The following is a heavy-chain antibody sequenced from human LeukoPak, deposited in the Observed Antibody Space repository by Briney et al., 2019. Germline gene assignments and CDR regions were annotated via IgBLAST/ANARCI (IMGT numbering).Heavy chain of an antibody. D-gene: IGHD2-2*01. CDR1: GGSISSSSYY. CDR2: IYYSGST. Sequence: PSETLSLTCTVSGGSISSSSYYWGWIRQPPGKGLEWIGSIYYSGSTYYNPSLKSRVTISVDTSKNQFSLKLSSVTAADTAVYYCARQGRDCSSTSCYWHYQPLGYWGQGTLVTVSS. J-gene: IGHJ4*02. CDR3: ARQGRDCSSTSCYWHYQPLGY. V-gene: IGHV4-39*01.